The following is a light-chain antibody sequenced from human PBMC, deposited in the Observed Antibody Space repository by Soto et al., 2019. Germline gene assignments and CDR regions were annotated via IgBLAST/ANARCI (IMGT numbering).Light chain of an antibody. V-gene: IGKV3-15*01. CDR2: DAS. CDR1: LSVSRN. CDR3: QHCSVWPT. Sequence: EAVLTQSPATLSASPGERVTLSCRASLSVSRNLAWYQQRPGQPPGLIMYDASTRATGVPARFSGSGSETDFTLTISSLQSEDFAMYYCQHCSVWPTFGQGTKVEVK. J-gene: IGKJ1*01.